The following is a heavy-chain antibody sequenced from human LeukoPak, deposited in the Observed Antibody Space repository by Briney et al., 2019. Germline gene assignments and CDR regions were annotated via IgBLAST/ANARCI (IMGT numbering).Heavy chain of an antibody. J-gene: IGHJ3*02. Sequence: SETLSLTCAVYGESFSNYYWSWIRQPPGKGLEWIGEINHSGNTNYNPSLKSRVTISVDTSKNQFSLKLSSVTAADTAVYYCARGVAARPGDAFDIWGQGTMVTVSS. CDR1: GESFSNYY. CDR3: ARGVAARPGDAFDI. D-gene: IGHD6-6*01. V-gene: IGHV4-34*01. CDR2: INHSGNT.